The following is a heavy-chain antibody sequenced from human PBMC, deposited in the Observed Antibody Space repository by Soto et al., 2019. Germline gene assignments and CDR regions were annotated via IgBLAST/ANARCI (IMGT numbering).Heavy chain of an antibody. J-gene: IGHJ6*02. Sequence: EVQLVESGGGLIQPGGSLRLSCAASGFTVSGNYMTWVRQAPGKGLEWVSVLYSGGTTYYADSVKGRFTISTDKSKNTLYRQMNGLRAEDTAVYYCARGYCSGGGCYSGWSMDVWGQGTTVTVSS. CDR2: LYSGGTT. CDR1: GFTVSGNY. CDR3: ARGYCSGGGCYSGWSMDV. V-gene: IGHV3-53*01. D-gene: IGHD2-15*01.